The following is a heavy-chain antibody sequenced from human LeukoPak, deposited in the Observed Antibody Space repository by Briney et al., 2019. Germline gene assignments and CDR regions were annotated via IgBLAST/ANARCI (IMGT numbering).Heavy chain of an antibody. D-gene: IGHD5-18*01. Sequence: SETLSLTCTVSGYSISSGYYWGWIRQPPGKGLEWIGSIYHSGSTYYNPSLKSRVTISVDTSKNQFSLKLSSVTAADTAVYYCARGRGIQLWLEVFDYWGQGTLVTVSS. J-gene: IGHJ4*02. V-gene: IGHV4-38-2*02. CDR3: ARGRGIQLWLEVFDY. CDR2: IYHSGST. CDR1: GYSISSGYY.